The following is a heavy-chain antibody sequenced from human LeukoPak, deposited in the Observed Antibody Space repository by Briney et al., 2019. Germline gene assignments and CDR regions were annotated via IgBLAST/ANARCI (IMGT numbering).Heavy chain of an antibody. D-gene: IGHD1-26*01. V-gene: IGHV3-48*03. Sequence: QPGGSLRLSCAASGFTFSSCEMNWVRQAPGKGLEWVSYISSSGSTIYYADSVKGRFTISRDNAKNSLYLQMNSLRAEDTAVYYCARGQSYLSYWGQGTLVTVSS. CDR3: ARGQSYLSY. CDR1: GFTFSSCE. CDR2: ISSSGSTI. J-gene: IGHJ4*02.